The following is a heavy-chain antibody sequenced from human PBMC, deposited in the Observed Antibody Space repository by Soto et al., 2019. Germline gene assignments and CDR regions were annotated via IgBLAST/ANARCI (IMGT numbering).Heavy chain of an antibody. J-gene: IGHJ4*02. CDR3: ARDVGYGLIDY. D-gene: IGHD5-18*01. CDR2: INAYNGNT. CDR1: GYTFTSYG. Sequence: QVQLVQSGAEVKKPGASVKVSCKASGYTFTSYGISWVRQAPGQGLEWMGWINAYNGNTHYAQKLQGRVTMTTDTSTSTAYRELRSLISDDTAVYYCARDVGYGLIDYWGQGTLVTVSS. V-gene: IGHV1-18*01.